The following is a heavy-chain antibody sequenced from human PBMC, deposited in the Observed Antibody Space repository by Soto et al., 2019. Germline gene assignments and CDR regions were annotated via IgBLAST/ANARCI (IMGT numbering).Heavy chain of an antibody. CDR2: ITGSSSYI. D-gene: IGHD3-22*01. Sequence: EVQLVESGGGLVKPGGSLRLSCAASGFTFSSYSMNWVRQAPGKGLEWVSSITGSSSYIYYADSVKGRFTISRDKAKNALYLQMYSLRAEDTAVYYCARDVYYYDSSAYWAYWGQGTLVTVSS. CDR3: ARDVYYYDSSAYWAY. V-gene: IGHV3-21*02. J-gene: IGHJ4*02. CDR1: GFTFSSYS.